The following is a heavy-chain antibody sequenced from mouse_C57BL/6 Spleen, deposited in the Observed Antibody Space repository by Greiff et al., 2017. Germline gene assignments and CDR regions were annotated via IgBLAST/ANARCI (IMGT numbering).Heavy chain of an antibody. CDR1: GFNIKDYY. CDR2: IDPEDGDT. D-gene: IGHD1-1*01. CDR3: TTFGYYGSSSYYFDY. J-gene: IGHJ2*01. V-gene: IGHV14-1*01. Sequence: VQLQQSGAELVRPGASVKLSCTASGFNIKDYYMHWVKQRPEQGLEWIGRIDPEDGDTEYAPKFQGKATMTADTSSNTAYLQLSSLTSEDTAVYYCTTFGYYGSSSYYFDYWGQGTTLTVSS.